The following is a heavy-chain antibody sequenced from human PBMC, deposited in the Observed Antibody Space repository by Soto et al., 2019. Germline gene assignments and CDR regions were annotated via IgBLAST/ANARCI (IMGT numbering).Heavy chain of an antibody. D-gene: IGHD3-16*02. Sequence: SETLSLTCTVSGGSMSSYYWSWIRQRPGKGLEWIGYIYYSGSTNYNPSLKSRVTISVDTSKNQFSLKLISLTAADTAVYYCARTIGRLGEVSLLDYWGQGTLVTVSS. CDR2: IYYSGST. CDR3: ARTIGRLGEVSLLDY. J-gene: IGHJ4*02. CDR1: GGSMSSYY. V-gene: IGHV4-59*01.